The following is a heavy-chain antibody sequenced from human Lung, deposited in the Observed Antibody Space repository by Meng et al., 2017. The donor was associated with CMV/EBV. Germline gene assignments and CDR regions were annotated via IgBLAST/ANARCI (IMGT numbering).Heavy chain of an antibody. CDR3: ARDDCRGGYCSSTIYYYGMDV. J-gene: IGHJ6*02. CDR1: GFTFSTYS. D-gene: IGHD2-2*01. CDR2: ITSSSSYN. Sequence: GGSLRLXCAASGFTFSTYSMNWVRQAPGKGLEWVSSITSSSSYNYYADSVTGRFTISRDNTKNSLYLQMNSLRAEDTAVYFCARDDCRGGYCSSTIYYYGMDVWGQGTXVTVSS. V-gene: IGHV3-21*01.